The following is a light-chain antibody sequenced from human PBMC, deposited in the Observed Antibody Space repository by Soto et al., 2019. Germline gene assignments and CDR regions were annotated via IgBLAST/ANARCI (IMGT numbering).Light chain of an antibody. Sequence: SALPQPPSASGSPGQSVTISCTGTKNDIGFYDFVSWYQHHPGKAPRLIIYEVVQRPSGVPDRFSGSKSGNTASLTVSGLQAADEADYFCKSYAGSNTYVFGSGTKVTVL. CDR2: EVV. CDR1: KNDIGFYDF. V-gene: IGLV2-8*01. CDR3: KSYAGSNTYV. J-gene: IGLJ1*01.